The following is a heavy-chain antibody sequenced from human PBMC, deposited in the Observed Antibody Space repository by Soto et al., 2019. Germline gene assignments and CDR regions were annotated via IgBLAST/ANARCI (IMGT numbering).Heavy chain of an antibody. CDR2: IYNSGST. CDR1: GGSVSSGSYY. D-gene: IGHD3-10*01. V-gene: IGHV4-61*01. J-gene: IGHJ4*02. CDR3: ARDLGASITILDS. Sequence: SETLSLTCTVSGGSVSSGSYYWSWIRQPPGKGLEWIGYIYNSGSTNYNPSLKSRVTISVDTSKNQFSLKLSSVTAADTAVYYCARDLGASITILDSWGQGTLVTVSS.